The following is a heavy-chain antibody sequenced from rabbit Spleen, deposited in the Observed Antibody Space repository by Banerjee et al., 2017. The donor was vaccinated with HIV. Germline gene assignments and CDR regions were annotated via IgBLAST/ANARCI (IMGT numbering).Heavy chain of an antibody. CDR2: IYTGSGAT. Sequence: QSLEESGGDLVKPEGSLTLTCTASGFSLSSSHWMFWVRQAPGKGLEWIASIYTGSGATFYANWAKGRFTVSKASSTTVDLQMTSLTVADTATYFCARDLTDAIGWNFNLWGPGTLVTVS. CDR3: ARDLTDAIGWNFNL. CDR1: GFSLSSSHW. V-gene: IGHV1S40*01. J-gene: IGHJ4*01. D-gene: IGHD1-1*01.